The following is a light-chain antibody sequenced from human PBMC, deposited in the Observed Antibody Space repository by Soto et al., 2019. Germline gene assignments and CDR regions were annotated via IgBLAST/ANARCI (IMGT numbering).Light chain of an antibody. Sequence: QSALTQPASVSGSPGQSITISCTGTSSDVGGYNYVSWYQQHPGKAPKLMIYDVSNRPSGVSNRFSGSKSGNTASLTISGLHAEDEADYYCRSYTSSSTLVFGGGTKVTVL. CDR1: SSDVGGYNY. J-gene: IGLJ3*02. CDR2: DVS. CDR3: RSYTSSSTLV. V-gene: IGLV2-14*01.